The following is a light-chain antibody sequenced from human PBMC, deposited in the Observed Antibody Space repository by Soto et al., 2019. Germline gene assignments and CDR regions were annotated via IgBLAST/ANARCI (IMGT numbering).Light chain of an antibody. J-gene: IGKJ1*01. V-gene: IGKV3-20*01. CDR1: QSVTNNY. CDR2: GAS. CDR3: QSYDTSRT. Sequence: EIVLTQSPGTLSLSAGERATLSCRASQSVTNNYLAWYQQKLGQAPTVLIYGASSSATGIPDRFSGSGSGTDFTLTISRLEPEDFAMYYFQSYDTSRTFGQGTKVDIK.